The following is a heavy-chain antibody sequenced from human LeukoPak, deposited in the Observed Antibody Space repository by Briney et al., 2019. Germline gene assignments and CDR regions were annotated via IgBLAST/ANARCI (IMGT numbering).Heavy chain of an antibody. CDR3: ARGQITMIVTGPGAFDI. CDR2: IYYSGST. CDR1: GGSISSSSYY. D-gene: IGHD3-22*01. Sequence: PSETLSLTCTVSGGSISSSSYYWGWIRQPPGKGLEWIGSIYYSGSTYYNPSLKSRVTISVDTSKNQFSLKLSSVTAADTAVYYCARGQITMIVTGPGAFDIWGQGTMVTVSS. V-gene: IGHV4-39*07. J-gene: IGHJ3*02.